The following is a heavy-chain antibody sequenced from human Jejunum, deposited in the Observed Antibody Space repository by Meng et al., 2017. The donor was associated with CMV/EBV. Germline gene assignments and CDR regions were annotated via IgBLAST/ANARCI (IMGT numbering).Heavy chain of an antibody. J-gene: IGHJ5*02. CDR1: GIMYTIDA. Sequence: GSGIMYTIDARHGLIQSTEKSLERVSSISSTGRDINYADSVKGRFTISRDNARNSLFLQMDSLSAEDTAMYHCARDYDGFDPWGQGTLVTVSS. V-gene: IGHV3-21*01. D-gene: IGHD3-16*01. CDR2: ISSTGRDI. CDR3: ARDYDGFDP.